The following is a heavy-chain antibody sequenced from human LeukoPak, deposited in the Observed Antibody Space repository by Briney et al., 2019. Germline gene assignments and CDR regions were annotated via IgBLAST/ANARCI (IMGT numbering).Heavy chain of an antibody. Sequence: HTGGSLRLSCAASGFTFSSYAMHWVRQAPGKGLEWVAVISYDGSNKYYADSVKGRFTISRDNSKNTLYLQMNSLRAEDTAVYYCARCGQQLSWLSSLDYWGQGTLVTVSS. J-gene: IGHJ4*02. CDR1: GFTFSSYA. CDR2: ISYDGSNK. D-gene: IGHD6-13*01. CDR3: ARCGQQLSWLSSLDY. V-gene: IGHV3-30*04.